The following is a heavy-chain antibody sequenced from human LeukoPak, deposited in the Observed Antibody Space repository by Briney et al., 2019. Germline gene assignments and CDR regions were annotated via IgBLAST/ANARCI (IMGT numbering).Heavy chain of an antibody. CDR3: ARAARSGWSRRLIDY. Sequence: GGSLRLSCAASGFDFSAYDMHWVRQATGKGLEWVSVIGTAGDTYYADSVKGRFTISRENAKSSFNLQMNSLRAGDTAVYYCARAARSGWSRRLIDYWGQGTLVTVSS. D-gene: IGHD6-19*01. CDR1: GFDFSAYD. J-gene: IGHJ4*02. V-gene: IGHV3-13*01. CDR2: IGTAGDT.